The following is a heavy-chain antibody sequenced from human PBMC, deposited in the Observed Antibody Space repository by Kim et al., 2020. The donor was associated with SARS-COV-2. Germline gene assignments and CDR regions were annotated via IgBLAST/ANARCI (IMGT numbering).Heavy chain of an antibody. Sequence: GGSLRLSCAASGFTFSSYAMSWVRQAPGKGLEWVSAISGSGGSTYYADSVKGRFSISRDNSKNTLYLQMNSLRAEDTAVYYCAKDSRASSSRDPDAFDIWGQGTMVTVSS. D-gene: IGHD6-13*01. CDR3: AKDSRASSSRDPDAFDI. J-gene: IGHJ3*02. V-gene: IGHV3-23*01. CDR1: GFTFSSYA. CDR2: ISGSGGST.